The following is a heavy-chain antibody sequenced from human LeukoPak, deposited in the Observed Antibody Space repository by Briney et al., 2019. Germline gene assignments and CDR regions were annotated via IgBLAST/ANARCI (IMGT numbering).Heavy chain of an antibody. CDR3: ARVDRIGIVAPLTDDY. V-gene: IGHV1-8*01. CDR1: GYTFTSYD. J-gene: IGHJ4*02. Sequence: ASVKVSCKASGYTFTSYDINWVRQATGQGLEWMGWMNPNSGNTGYAQKFQGRVTMTRNTSISTAYMELSSLRSEDTAVYYCARVDRIGIVAPLTDDYWGQGTLVTVSS. D-gene: IGHD1-26*01. CDR2: MNPNSGNT.